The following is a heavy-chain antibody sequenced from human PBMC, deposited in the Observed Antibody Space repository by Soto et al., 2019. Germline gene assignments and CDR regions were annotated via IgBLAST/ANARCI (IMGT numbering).Heavy chain of an antibody. V-gene: IGHV1-18*04. Sequence: GASVKVSCKASGYTFTSYGISWVRQAPGQGLEWMGWISAYNGNTNYAQKLQGRVTMTTDTSTSTAYMELRSLRSDDTAVYYCARDQMRVFATPTPFDYWGQGTLVTVSS. CDR1: GYTFTSYG. J-gene: IGHJ4*02. D-gene: IGHD3-10*02. CDR2: ISAYNGNT. CDR3: ARDQMRVFATPTPFDY.